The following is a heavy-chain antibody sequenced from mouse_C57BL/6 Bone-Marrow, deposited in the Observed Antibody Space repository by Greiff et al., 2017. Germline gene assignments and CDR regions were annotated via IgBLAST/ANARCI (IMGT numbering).Heavy chain of an antibody. CDR1: GYAFTNYL. V-gene: IGHV1-54*01. D-gene: IGHD2-2*01. CDR3: ARYLGYDDY. J-gene: IGHJ2*01. CDR2: INPGSGGT. Sequence: VKLQESGAELVRPGTSVKVSCKASGYAFTNYLIEWVKQRPGQGLEWIGVINPGSGGTNYNEKFKGKATLTADKSSSTAYMQLSSLTSDDSAVYFCARYLGYDDYWGQGTTLTVSS.